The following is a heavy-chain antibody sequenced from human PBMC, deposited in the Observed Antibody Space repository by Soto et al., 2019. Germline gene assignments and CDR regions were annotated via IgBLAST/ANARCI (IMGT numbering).Heavy chain of an antibody. J-gene: IGHJ3*01. CDR1: GFTFSSYS. CDR3: ARSPVGDAFNV. CDR2: ISSGSDYI. Sequence: EVQLVESGGGLVKPGGSLRLSCAASGFTFSSYSMNWVRQAPGKGLEWVSSISSGSDYIFYAVSVKGRFTISRDNAKNSLFLQMNRLTAEDTAVYYCARSPVGDAFNVWGQGTVVTVSS. V-gene: IGHV3-21*01.